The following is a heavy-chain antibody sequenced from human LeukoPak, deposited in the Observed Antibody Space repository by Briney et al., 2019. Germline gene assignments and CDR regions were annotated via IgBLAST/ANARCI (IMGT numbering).Heavy chain of an antibody. V-gene: IGHV3-7*01. D-gene: IGHD5-24*01. CDR2: VNQDGSEK. CDR1: GLTFRSFW. CDR3: ARERDGRFFDY. J-gene: IGHJ4*02. Sequence: GGSLRLSCAVSGLTFRSFWMSWVRQAPGKGLEWVANVNQDGSEKYFVDSVKGRFTISRDNSRNSLHLQMNTLRAEDTALYYCARERDGRFFDYWGQGTLVTVSS.